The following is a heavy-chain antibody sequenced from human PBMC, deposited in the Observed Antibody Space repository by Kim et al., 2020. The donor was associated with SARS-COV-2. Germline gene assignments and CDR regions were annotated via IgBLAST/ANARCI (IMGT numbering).Heavy chain of an antibody. Sequence: ASVKVSCKTSGYTFTNYGISWVRQAPGQGLGWMAWISGFNGKTNFAQTLQGRVTVSTDTSTNTAYMELKSLRYDDTAIYYCARNEGFAEYFQHWGQGTLVTVSS. CDR3: ARNEGFAEYFQH. J-gene: IGHJ1*01. CDR1: GYTFTNYG. CDR2: ISGFNGKT. V-gene: IGHV1-18*04.